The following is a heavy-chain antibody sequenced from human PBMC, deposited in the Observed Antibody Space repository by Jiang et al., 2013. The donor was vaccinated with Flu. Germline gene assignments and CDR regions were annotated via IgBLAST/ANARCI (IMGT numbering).Heavy chain of an antibody. J-gene: IGHJ4*02. D-gene: IGHD2-2*01. Sequence: VQLVESGGGLVQPGRSLRLSCTASGSSFGDYAVSWLRQAPGKGLEWVGFIRNKLYRGTTDYAASVKGRFTISRDDSKSIAYLQMSSLKTEDTAVYYCTRDLVRDVILIPATYFDYWGQGALVTVSS. CDR2: IRNKLYRGTT. CDR3: TRDLVRDVILIPATYFDY. V-gene: IGHV3-49*03. CDR1: GSSFGDYA.